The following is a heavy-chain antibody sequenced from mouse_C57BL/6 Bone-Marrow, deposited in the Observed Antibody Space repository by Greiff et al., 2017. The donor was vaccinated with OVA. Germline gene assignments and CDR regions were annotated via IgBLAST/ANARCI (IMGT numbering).Heavy chain of an antibody. CDR1: GYTFTSYW. J-gene: IGHJ1*03. D-gene: IGHD1-1*01. CDR2: IDPSDSYT. V-gene: IGHV1-59*01. CDR3: ARSSYNYGSIWYFDV. Sequence: QVQLQQPGAELVRPGPSVKLSCKASGYTFTSYWMHWVKQRPGQGLEWIGVIDPSDSYTNYNQKFKGKATLTVDTSYSTAYMQLSSPTSEDAAVYYCARSSYNYGSIWYFDVWGTGTTVTVSS.